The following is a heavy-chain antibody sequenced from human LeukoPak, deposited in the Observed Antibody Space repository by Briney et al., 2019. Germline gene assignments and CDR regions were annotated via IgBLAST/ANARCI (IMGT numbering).Heavy chain of an antibody. Sequence: GGSLRLSCAASGFTFSGAAVHWVRQASGKGLEWVGRIRSKVNYYATEYTASVRGRFTISRDDSKNTAYLQMNSLKIEDTAVYYCARPYSDLGGDFVSWAQGTLVTVSS. J-gene: IGHJ4*02. CDR1: GFTFSGAA. CDR3: ARPYSDLGGDFVS. D-gene: IGHD4-11*01. CDR2: IRSKVNYYAT. V-gene: IGHV3-73*01.